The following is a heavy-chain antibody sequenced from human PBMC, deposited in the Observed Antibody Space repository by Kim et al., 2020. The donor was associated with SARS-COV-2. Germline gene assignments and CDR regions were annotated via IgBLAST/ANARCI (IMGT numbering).Heavy chain of an antibody. CDR3: AKDAVIAAAGDYNYYGMDV. V-gene: IGHV3-23*03. Sequence: KGRFTISRDHSKNTLYMQMNSLRAEDTAVYYCAKDAVIAAAGDYNYYGMDVWGQGTTVTVSS. J-gene: IGHJ6*02. D-gene: IGHD6-13*01.